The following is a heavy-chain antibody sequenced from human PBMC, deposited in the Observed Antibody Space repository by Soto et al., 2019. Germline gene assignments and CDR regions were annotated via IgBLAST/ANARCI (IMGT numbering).Heavy chain of an antibody. CDR3: ASHFSFDHFDY. CDR1: GDSITSNSYF. D-gene: IGHD3-9*01. CDR2: IYYSGST. Sequence: PSETLSLTCTVSGDSITSNSYFWAWIRQPPGKGLEWIGSIYYSGSTYHNPSLKSRVTISVDRSNNQFSLKLTSVTAADTPVYYCASHFSFDHFDYWGRGALVTVSS. J-gene: IGHJ4*02. V-gene: IGHV4-39*01.